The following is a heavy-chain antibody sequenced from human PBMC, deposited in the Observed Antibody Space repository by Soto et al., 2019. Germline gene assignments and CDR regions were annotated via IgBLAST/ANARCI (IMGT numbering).Heavy chain of an antibody. Sequence: SETLSLTCTVSGGSISSYYWSWIRQPPGKGLEWIGYIYYSGSTNYNPSLKSRVTISVDTSKTQFSLKLSSVTAADTAVYYCARATGLRGTYYFDYWGQGTLVTASS. CDR1: GGSISSYY. CDR3: ARATGLRGTYYFDY. CDR2: IYYSGST. D-gene: IGHD4-17*01. V-gene: IGHV4-59*01. J-gene: IGHJ4*02.